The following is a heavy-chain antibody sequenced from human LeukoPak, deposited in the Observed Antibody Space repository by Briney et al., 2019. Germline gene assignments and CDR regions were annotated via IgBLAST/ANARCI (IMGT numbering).Heavy chain of an antibody. V-gene: IGHV1-18*01. CDR2: ISTYNGDI. D-gene: IGHD6-25*01. J-gene: IGHJ4*02. CDR1: GYTFNTYG. Sequence: GASVKVSCKASGYTFNTYGISWVRQAPGQGLEWMGWISTYNGDIKYVQNLQGRVTMTTDTSASTAYMELMSLRSDDTAVYYCLRDAQRPRLTPDYWGQGTLATVSS. CDR3: LRDAQRPRLTPDY.